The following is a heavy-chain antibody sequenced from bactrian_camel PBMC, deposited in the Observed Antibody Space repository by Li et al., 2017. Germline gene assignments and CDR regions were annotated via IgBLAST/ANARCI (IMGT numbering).Heavy chain of an antibody. Sequence: EVQLVESGGGSVQAGGSLTLSCAAGRYTYKRNCMGWFRQRPGKDREGVAVLWIGGATTSYADSVKGRFTTSKDKAKDTVYLQMSNLKPEDTAMYYCATAEKGRRGCYYTAMYFPYWGQGTQVTVS. CDR3: ATAEKGRRGCYYTAMYFPY. V-gene: IGHV3S40*01. CDR1: RYTYKRNC. D-gene: IGHD2*01. J-gene: IGHJ4*01. CDR2: LWIGGATT.